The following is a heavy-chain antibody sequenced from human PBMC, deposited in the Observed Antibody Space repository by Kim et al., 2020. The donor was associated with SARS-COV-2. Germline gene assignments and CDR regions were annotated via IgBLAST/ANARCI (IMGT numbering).Heavy chain of an antibody. CDR2: IIPILGIA. J-gene: IGHJ4*01. D-gene: IGHD6-19*01. CDR3: ARGHSRGWTGDGGDFDY. CDR1: GGTFSSYA. Sequence: SVKVSCKASGGTFSSYAISWVRQAPGQGLEWMGRIIPILGIANYAQKFQGRVTITADKSTSTAYKELSSLRTEDTAGHYWARGHSRGWTGDGGDFDYWG. V-gene: IGHV1-69*04.